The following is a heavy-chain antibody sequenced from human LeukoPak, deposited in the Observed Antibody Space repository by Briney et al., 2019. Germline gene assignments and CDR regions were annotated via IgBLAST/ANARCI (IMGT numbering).Heavy chain of an antibody. J-gene: IGHJ4*02. CDR3: ARSSYPYYFDY. Sequence: PGESLKISCGASGFSFSSYWLHWVRQAPGKGLMWVSRVNNDGSSTTYADSVEGRFTISRDNARNTLYLQMSSLRAEDTAVYYCARSSYPYYFDYWGQGTLVTVSS. V-gene: IGHV3-74*01. D-gene: IGHD6-19*01. CDR2: VNNDGSST. CDR1: GFSFSSYW.